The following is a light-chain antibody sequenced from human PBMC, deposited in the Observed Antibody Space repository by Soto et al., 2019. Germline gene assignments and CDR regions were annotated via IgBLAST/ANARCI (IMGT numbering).Light chain of an antibody. CDR3: QSYDTRLSGYV. CDR1: SSNIGAGYD. J-gene: IGLJ1*01. Sequence: QSVLTQSPSVSGAPGQGVTLSCTGSSSNIGAGYDVHWYQQLPGAAPKLLIYDNNNRPSGVPDRFSGSKSGASASLAITGLQAEDEADYYCQSYDTRLSGYVFGTGTKV. V-gene: IGLV1-40*01. CDR2: DNN.